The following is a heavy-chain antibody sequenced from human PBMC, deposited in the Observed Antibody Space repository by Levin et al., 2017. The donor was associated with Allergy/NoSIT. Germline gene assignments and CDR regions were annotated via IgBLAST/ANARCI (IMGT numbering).Heavy chain of an antibody. CDR2: IYYSGST. CDR1: GGSISSSSYS. V-gene: IGHV4-39*01. CDR3: ARQGRSGWYGEGPFDP. J-gene: IGHJ5*02. Sequence: SETLSLTCTVSGGSISSSSYSWGWIRQPPGKGLEWIGSIYYSGSTYYNPSLKSRVTISVDTSKNQFSLRLSSVTAADTAVYYCARQGRSGWYGEGPFDPWGQGTLVTVSS. D-gene: IGHD6-19*01.